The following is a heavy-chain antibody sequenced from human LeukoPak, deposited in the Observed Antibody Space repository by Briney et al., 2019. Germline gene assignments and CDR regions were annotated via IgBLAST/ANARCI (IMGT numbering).Heavy chain of an antibody. CDR1: GFTFSSYS. CDR2: ISSSSSYI. Sequence: GGSLRLSCAASGFTFSSYSMNWVRQAPGKGLEWVSSISSSSSYIYYADSVKGRFTISGDNAKNSLYLQMNSLRAEDTAVYYCARDATGYSISYDYWGQGTLVTVSS. CDR3: ARDATGYSISYDY. J-gene: IGHJ4*02. V-gene: IGHV3-21*01. D-gene: IGHD6-13*01.